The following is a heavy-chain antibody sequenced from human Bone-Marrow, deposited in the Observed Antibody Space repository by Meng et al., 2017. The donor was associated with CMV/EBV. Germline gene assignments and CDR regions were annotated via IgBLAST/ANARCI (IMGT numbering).Heavy chain of an antibody. CDR3: AREGHLVVPAAVWFDP. D-gene: IGHD2-2*01. CDR2: MSYSGGT. J-gene: IGHJ5*02. V-gene: IGHV4-59*01. Sequence: SETLSLTCIVSGGSISTYYWTWIRQPPGKGLEWIGYMSYSGGTNYNPSLNSRVTISVDTSKNQFSLKLSSVTAADTAVYYCAREGHLVVPAAVWFDPWGQGTLVTVSS. CDR1: GGSISTYY.